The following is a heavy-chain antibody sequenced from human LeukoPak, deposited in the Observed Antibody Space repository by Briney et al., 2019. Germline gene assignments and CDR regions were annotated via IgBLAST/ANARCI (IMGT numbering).Heavy chain of an antibody. CDR3: ARGYYSSSRFDS. CDR2: MSGSGGNI. CDR1: GFTFSSYA. Sequence: GGSLRLSCAASGFTFSSYAMSWVRQAPGKGLEWVSAMSGSGGNIYYADSVKGRFTISRDNAENTLYMRMNSLRPEDTAVYYCARGYYSSSRFDSWGQGTLVTVSS. J-gene: IGHJ4*02. V-gene: IGHV3-23*01. D-gene: IGHD6-13*01.